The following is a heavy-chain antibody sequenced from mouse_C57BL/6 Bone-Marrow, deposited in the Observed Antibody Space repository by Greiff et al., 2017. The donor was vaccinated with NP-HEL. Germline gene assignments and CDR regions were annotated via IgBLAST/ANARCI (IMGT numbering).Heavy chain of an antibody. CDR3: ARRGGYYYWYFDV. D-gene: IGHD2-3*01. J-gene: IGHJ1*03. CDR2: ISGGGGNT. V-gene: IGHV5-9*01. Sequence: EVKLVESGGGLVKPGGSLKLSCAASGFTFSSYTMSWVRQTPEKRLEWVATISGGGGNTYYPDSVKGRFTISRENAKNTLYLQMIRLRSEDTALYYCARRGGYYYWYFDVWGTGTTVTVSS. CDR1: GFTFSSYT.